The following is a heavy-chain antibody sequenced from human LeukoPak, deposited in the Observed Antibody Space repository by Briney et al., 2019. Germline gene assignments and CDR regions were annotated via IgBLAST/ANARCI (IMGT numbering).Heavy chain of an antibody. Sequence: PGGSLRLSCAASGFSISGYWMHWVRQAPGKGLVWVLRSNGDGSITAYADSVKGRFTISRDNAKNTLYLQMNSLRAEDTAVYYCARGRAGNYYNHNDYWGQGTLVTVSS. CDR3: ARGRAGNYYNHNDY. V-gene: IGHV3-74*01. CDR1: GFSISGYW. J-gene: IGHJ4*02. CDR2: SNGDGSIT. D-gene: IGHD3-10*01.